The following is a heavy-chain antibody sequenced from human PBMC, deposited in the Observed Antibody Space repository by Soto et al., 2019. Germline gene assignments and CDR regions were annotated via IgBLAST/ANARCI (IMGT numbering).Heavy chain of an antibody. CDR1: GGSISSGGYY. CDR3: ARENYGDLDAFAI. D-gene: IGHD4-17*01. CDR2: IYYSGST. J-gene: IGHJ3*02. Sequence: QVQLQESGPGLVKPSQTLSLTCTVSGGSISSGGYYWSWIRQHPGKGLEWIGYIYYSGSTYYNPSLKSRVTISVDPSKNQFSLKLSSVTAADTPVYYCARENYGDLDAFAIWGQGTMVTVSS. V-gene: IGHV4-31*03.